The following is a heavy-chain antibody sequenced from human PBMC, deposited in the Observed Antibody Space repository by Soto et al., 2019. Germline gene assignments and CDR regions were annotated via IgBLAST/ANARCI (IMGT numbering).Heavy chain of an antibody. CDR3: ARLMPGIAAAGPAVPWFDP. D-gene: IGHD6-13*01. CDR1: GYTFTSYY. J-gene: IGHJ5*02. CDR2: INASGGST. Sequence: QVQLVQSGAEVKKPGASVKVSCKASGYTFTSYYMHWVRQAPGQGLEWMGIINASGGSTRYAQKIRRRGTMTRETSTSTGYMELSSLRSEDTAVYYCARLMPGIAAAGPAVPWFDPWGQGTLVTVSS. V-gene: IGHV1-46*01.